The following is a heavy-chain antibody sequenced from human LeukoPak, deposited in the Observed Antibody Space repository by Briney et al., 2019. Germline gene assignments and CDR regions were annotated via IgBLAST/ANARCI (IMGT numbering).Heavy chain of an antibody. CDR2: IRSDGSNK. Sequence: GGSLRLSCAASGFTFSSYGMHWVRQAPGTGLEWVAFIRSDGSNKNYADSVKGRFTISRDNSKNTLYLQMNSLRPDDTAVYYCAKDYSKTSYYSSGTYYRPNWFDPWGQGTLVTVSS. CDR3: AKDYSKTSYYSSGTYYRPNWFDP. CDR1: GFTFSSYG. D-gene: IGHD3-10*01. V-gene: IGHV3-30*02. J-gene: IGHJ5*02.